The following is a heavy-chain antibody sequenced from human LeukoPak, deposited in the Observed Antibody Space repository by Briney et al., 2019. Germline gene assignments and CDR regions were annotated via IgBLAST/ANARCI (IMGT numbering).Heavy chain of an antibody. J-gene: IGHJ6*02. CDR1: GYTFTSYG. V-gene: IGHV1-18*01. D-gene: IGHD6-13*01. Sequence: GASVKVSCKASGYTFTSYGISWVRQAPGQGLEWMGWISAYNGNTNYAQKLQGRVTMTTDTSTSTAYMELRSLRSDDTAVYYCARDALGGEQQLVRRYYYGMDVWGQGTTVTVSS. CDR2: ISAYNGNT. CDR3: ARDALGGEQQLVRRYYYGMDV.